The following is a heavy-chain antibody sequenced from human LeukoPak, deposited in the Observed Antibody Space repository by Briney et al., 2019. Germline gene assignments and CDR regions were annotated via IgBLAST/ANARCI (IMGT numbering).Heavy chain of an antibody. CDR2: IRNEGGSEYE. D-gene: IGHD3-10*01. V-gene: IGHV3-15*01. Sequence: PGGSRRLSCATSGFSFSAAWMSWVRQAPGKGLEWIGLIRNEGGSEYEEYAATGKGSFTIDSDDSTKKVYLQMHSLQTEDTADYTAPVKGRFTISRVDSRNTEYLQMNSLQTEDTAVYYCTWIHRTFGIAVNDYYYYMAVWGKGTTVTVSS. CDR3: PVKGRFTISRVDSRNTEYLQMNSLQTEDTAVYYCTWIHRTFGIAVNDYYYYMAV. CDR1: GFSFSAAW. J-gene: IGHJ6*03.